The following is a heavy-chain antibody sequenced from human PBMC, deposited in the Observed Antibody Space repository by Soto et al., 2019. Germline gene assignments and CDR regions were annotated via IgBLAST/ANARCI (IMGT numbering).Heavy chain of an antibody. Sequence: SLRLSCAASGFTFSNAWMSWVRQAPGKGLEWVGRIKSKTDGGTTDYAAPVKGRFTISRDDSKNTLYLQMNSLKTEDTAVYYCTTDVSLRSYRAFDIWGQGTMVTVSS. D-gene: IGHD1-26*01. CDR2: IKSKTDGGTT. V-gene: IGHV3-15*01. CDR3: TTDVSLRSYRAFDI. J-gene: IGHJ3*02. CDR1: GFTFSNAW.